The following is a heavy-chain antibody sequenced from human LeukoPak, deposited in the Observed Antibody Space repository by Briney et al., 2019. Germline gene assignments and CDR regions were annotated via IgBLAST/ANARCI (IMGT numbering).Heavy chain of an antibody. CDR2: ISSSSSYI. J-gene: IGHJ5*02. CDR1: GFTFSSYA. Sequence: GGSLRLSCAASGFTFSSYAMSWVRQAPGKGLEWVSSISSSSSYIYYAGSVKGRFTISRDNAKNSLYLQMNSLRAEDTAVYYCARDQYYYDSSGYYPWGQGTLVTVSS. D-gene: IGHD3-22*01. CDR3: ARDQYYYDSSGYYP. V-gene: IGHV3-21*01.